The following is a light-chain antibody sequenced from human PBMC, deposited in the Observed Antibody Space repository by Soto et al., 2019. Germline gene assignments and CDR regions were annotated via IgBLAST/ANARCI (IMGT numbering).Light chain of an antibody. CDR3: QQYGSSGT. Sequence: TQSPSSLSASVGDTVTLTFRASQSVDNYLAWYQQKPGQAPRLLIYGASNRATGIPDRFSGSGSGTDFTLTISRLEPEDFAVYYCQQYGSSGTFGQGTKVDI. V-gene: IGKV3-20*01. CDR1: QSVDNY. CDR2: GAS. J-gene: IGKJ1*01.